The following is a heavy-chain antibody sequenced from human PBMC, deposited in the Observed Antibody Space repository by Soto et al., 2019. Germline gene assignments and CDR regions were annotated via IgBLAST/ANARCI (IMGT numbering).Heavy chain of an antibody. V-gene: IGHV1-8*01. CDR2: MNPNSGNT. Sequence: QVQLVQSGAEVKKPGASVKVSCKASGYTFTSYDINWVRQATGQGLERMGWMNPNSGNTGYAQKFHGRVTMTRNSTISTAYMELSSRRSEDTAVYYCARGINYYDSGYYAFEIWCQGTMVTVSS. J-gene: IGHJ3*02. D-gene: IGHD3-10*01. CDR3: ARGINYYDSGYYAFEI. CDR1: GYTFTSYD.